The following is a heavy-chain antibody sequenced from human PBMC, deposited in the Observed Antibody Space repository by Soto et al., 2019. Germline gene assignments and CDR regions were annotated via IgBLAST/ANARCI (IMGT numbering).Heavy chain of an antibody. Sequence: HVQLQEAGPGLVKPSQTLSLTCTVSGGSISSGGYYWSWIRQHPGKCLEWIGYIYYSGSTYYNPSLKSRVTISVDTSKNQFSLKLSSVTAADTAVYYCARSEYSRRYGFDYWGQGTLVTVSS. D-gene: IGHD6-6*01. CDR1: GGSISSGGYY. V-gene: IGHV4-31*03. CDR2: IYYSGST. CDR3: ARSEYSRRYGFDY. J-gene: IGHJ4*02.